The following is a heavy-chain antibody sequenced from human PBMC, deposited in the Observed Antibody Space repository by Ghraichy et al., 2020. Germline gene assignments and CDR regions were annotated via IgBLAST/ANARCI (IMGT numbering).Heavy chain of an antibody. CDR3: ARSVISGWYPSDYYYYGMDV. CDR1: GGSFSGYY. Sequence: SETLSLTCAVYGGSFSGYYWSWIRQPPGKGLEWIGEINHSGSTNYNPSLKSRVTISVDTSKNQFSLKLSSVTAADTAVYYCARSVISGWYPSDYYYYGMDVWGQGTTVTVSS. J-gene: IGHJ6*02. V-gene: IGHV4-34*01. D-gene: IGHD6-19*01. CDR2: INHSGST.